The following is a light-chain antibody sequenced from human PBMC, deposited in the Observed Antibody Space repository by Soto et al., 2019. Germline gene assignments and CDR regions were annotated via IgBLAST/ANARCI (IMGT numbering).Light chain of an antibody. J-gene: IGLJ2*01. V-gene: IGLV2-14*01. CDR2: DVS. CDR1: SSDVGGYNY. Sequence: QSALTQPASVSGSPGQSITISCTGTSSDVGGYNYVSWHQQHPGKAPKLMIYDVSNRPSGVSNRFSGSKSGNTASLTISGLPADDEADYYCSSYTSSSTLVVFGGGTKLTVL. CDR3: SSYTSSSTLVV.